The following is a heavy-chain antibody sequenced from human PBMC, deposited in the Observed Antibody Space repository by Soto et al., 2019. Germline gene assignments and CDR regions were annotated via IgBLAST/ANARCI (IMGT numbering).Heavy chain of an antibody. CDR3: ARYDYNGYYFDY. CDR1: GYTFSTYY. J-gene: IGHJ4*02. CDR2: INPSGGST. Sequence: ASVKVSCKASGYTFSTYYMHWVREAPGQGYEWMGIINPSGGSTTYAQKFQGRVTMTRDTSTTTVYMELSSLKSEDTAVYYCARYDYNGYYFDYWGQGTLVTVSS. D-gene: IGHD4-4*01. V-gene: IGHV1-46*01.